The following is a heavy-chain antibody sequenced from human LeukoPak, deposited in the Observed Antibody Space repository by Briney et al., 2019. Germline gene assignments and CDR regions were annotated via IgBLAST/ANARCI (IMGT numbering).Heavy chain of an antibody. CDR1: GGSFSGYY. D-gene: IGHD3-10*01. Sequence: SETLSLTCAVYGGSFSGYYWSWIRQPPGKGLEWIGEINHSGSTYYNPSLKSRVTISVDRSKNQFSLKLSSVTAADTAVYYCARNFRYYYGSGSYYNSYYFDYWGQGTLVTVSS. V-gene: IGHV4-34*01. CDR3: ARNFRYYYGSGSYYNSYYFDY. J-gene: IGHJ4*02. CDR2: INHSGST.